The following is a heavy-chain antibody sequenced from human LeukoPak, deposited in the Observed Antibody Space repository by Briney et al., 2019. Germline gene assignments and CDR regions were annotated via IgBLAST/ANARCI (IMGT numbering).Heavy chain of an antibody. Sequence: PSETLSLTCTVSGGSVSSAGYYWSWIRQPPGKGLEWIGYIYYSGSTNYNPSLKSRVTISVDTSKNQFSLKLSSVTAADTAVYYCARRADYYGSGSTFFDYWGQGTLVTVSS. D-gene: IGHD3-10*01. J-gene: IGHJ4*02. CDR1: GGSVSSAGYY. CDR2: IYYSGST. V-gene: IGHV4-61*08. CDR3: ARRADYYGSGSTFFDY.